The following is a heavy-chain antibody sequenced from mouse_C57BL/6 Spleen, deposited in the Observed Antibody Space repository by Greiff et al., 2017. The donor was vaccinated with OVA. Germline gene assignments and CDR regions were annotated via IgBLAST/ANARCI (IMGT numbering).Heavy chain of an antibody. CDR1: GYTFTSYW. D-gene: IGHD2-10*01. CDR3: ARSSYYGNPFAY. CDR2: IYPGSGST. J-gene: IGHJ3*01. V-gene: IGHV1-55*01. Sequence: VQGVESGAELVKPGASVKMSCKASGYTFTSYWITWVKQRPGQGLEWIGDIYPGSGSTNYNEKFKSKATLTVDTSSSTAYMQLSSLTSEDSAVYYCARSSYYGNPFAYWGQGTLVTVSA.